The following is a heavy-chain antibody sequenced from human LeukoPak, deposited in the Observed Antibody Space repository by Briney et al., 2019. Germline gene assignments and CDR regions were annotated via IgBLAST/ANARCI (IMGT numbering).Heavy chain of an antibody. CDR1: GYTLTSYD. Sequence: ASVKVSCKASGYTLTSYDINWVRQAPGQGLEWMGWINTNTGNPTYAQGFTGRFVFSLDTSVSTAYLQISSLKAEDTAVYYCARTIAVAGISFYYYGMDVWGQGTTVTVSS. CDR3: ARTIAVAGISFYYYGMDV. D-gene: IGHD6-19*01. J-gene: IGHJ6*02. V-gene: IGHV7-4-1*02. CDR2: INTNTGNP.